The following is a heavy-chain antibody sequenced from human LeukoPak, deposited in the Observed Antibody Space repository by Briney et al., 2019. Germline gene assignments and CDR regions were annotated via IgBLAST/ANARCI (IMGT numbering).Heavy chain of an antibody. CDR3: ARQRGSYNWCYDY. V-gene: IGHV1-2*02. J-gene: IGHJ4*02. CDR2: INPNSGGT. Sequence: ASVKVSRKASGYTFTGYYMHWVRQAPGQGLEWMGWINPNSGGTNYAQKFQGRVTMTRATSISTAYMELSRLRSDDTAVYYCARQRGSYNWCYDYWGQATLVTVSS. CDR1: GYTFTGYY. D-gene: IGHD1-26*01.